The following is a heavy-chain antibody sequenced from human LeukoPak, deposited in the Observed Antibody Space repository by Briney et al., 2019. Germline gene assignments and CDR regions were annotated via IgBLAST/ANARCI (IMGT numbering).Heavy chain of an antibody. J-gene: IGHJ6*03. Sequence: GGSLRLSCAASGFTFSSYSMNWVRQAPGKGLEWVSSISSSSSYIYYADSVKGRFTISRDNAKNSLYLQMNSLRAEDTAVYYCARFAAGGSYYYYMDVWGKGTTVTVSS. D-gene: IGHD6-25*01. CDR1: GFTFSSYS. CDR3: ARFAAGGSYYYYMDV. V-gene: IGHV3-21*01. CDR2: ISSSSSYI.